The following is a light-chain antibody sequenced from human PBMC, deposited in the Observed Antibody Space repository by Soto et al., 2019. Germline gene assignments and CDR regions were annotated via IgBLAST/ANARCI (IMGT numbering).Light chain of an antibody. CDR1: QSVSSD. CDR3: QQYNAWPRT. J-gene: IGKJ1*01. Sequence: EIVLTQSPATLSVSPGQRATLSCRASQSVSSDLAWYQQIPGQAPRLLIYGASARATAIPARFSGSGSVTEFTLTISSLQSDDFAVSYCQQYNAWPRTFGQGTKVEIK. CDR2: GAS. V-gene: IGKV3-15*01.